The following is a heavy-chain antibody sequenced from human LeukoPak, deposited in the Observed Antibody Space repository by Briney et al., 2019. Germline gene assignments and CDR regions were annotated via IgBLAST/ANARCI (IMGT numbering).Heavy chain of an antibody. CDR3: ARDREIYDFWKGNGYWFDP. D-gene: IGHD3-3*01. CDR2: IYASGST. V-gene: IGHV4-4*07. J-gene: IGHJ5*02. Sequence: PSETLSLTCTVSGVSISNYYWSWIRQPAGKRLEWIGRIYASGSTDYNPSLKSRVTMSVDTSKNQFSLRLTSLTAADTAIYYCARDREIYDFWKGNGYWFDPWGRGTLVTVSS. CDR1: GVSISNYY.